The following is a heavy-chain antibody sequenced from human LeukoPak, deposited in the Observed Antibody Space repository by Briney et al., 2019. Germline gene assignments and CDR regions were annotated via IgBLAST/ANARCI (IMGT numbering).Heavy chain of an antibody. D-gene: IGHD2-21*01. CDR2: IIPILGIA. CDR1: GGTFSIYT. Sequence: GASVKVSCKASGGTFSIYTISWVRQAPGQGLEWMGRIIPILGIANYAQKFQGRVTITADKSTSTAYMELSSLRSEDTAVYYCARGVTYCGGDCYSGGYYYYYMDVWGKGTTVTVSS. V-gene: IGHV1-69*02. CDR3: ARGVTYCGGDCYSGGYYYYYMDV. J-gene: IGHJ6*03.